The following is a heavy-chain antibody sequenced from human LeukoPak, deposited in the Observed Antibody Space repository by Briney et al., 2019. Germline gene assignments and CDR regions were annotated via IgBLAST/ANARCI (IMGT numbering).Heavy chain of an antibody. CDR1: GGSISSHS. CDR3: ARLKTTHFDY. CDR2: IYYSGST. V-gene: IGHV4-59*08. Sequence: SETLSLTCTVSGGSISSHSWSWIRQPPGKGLEWIGYIYYSGSTNYNPSFKSRVSISVDTSKNQFSLKLTSVTAADTAVYYCARLKTTHFDYWGQGILVTVSS. J-gene: IGHJ4*02. D-gene: IGHD1-14*01.